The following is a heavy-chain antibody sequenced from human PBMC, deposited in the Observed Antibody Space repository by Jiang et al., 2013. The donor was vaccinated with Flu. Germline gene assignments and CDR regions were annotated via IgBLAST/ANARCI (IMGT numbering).Heavy chain of an antibody. J-gene: IGHJ4*02. CDR3: ATLGGSSFDTYLADF. D-gene: IGHD3-3*02. CDR2: VRHDGSNK. Sequence: SGGGVVQPGGSLTLSCAASGFTFSYFAMFWVRQSPGKGPEWVASVRHDGSNKFYVDPVKGRFTISRDNSRNTLYLQMNSLRPEDTAVYYCATLGGSSFDTYLADFWGQGTLVTVSS. CDR1: GFTFSYFA. V-gene: IGHV3-30*02.